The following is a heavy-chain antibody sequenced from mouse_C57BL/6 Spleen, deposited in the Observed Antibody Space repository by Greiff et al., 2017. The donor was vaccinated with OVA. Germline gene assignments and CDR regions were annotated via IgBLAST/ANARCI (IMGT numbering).Heavy chain of an antibody. CDR3: ARGYFDV. Sequence: VQLQQSGPELVKPGASVKISCKASGYAFSSSWMNWVKQRPGKGLEWIGRIYPGDGDTNYNGKFKGKATLTADKSSSTAYMQLSSLTSEDSAVYFCARGYFDVWGTGTTVTVSS. CDR2: IYPGDGDT. V-gene: IGHV1-82*01. J-gene: IGHJ1*03. CDR1: GYAFSSSW.